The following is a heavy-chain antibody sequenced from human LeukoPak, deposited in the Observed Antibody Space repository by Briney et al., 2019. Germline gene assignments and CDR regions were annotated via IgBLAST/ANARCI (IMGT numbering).Heavy chain of an antibody. Sequence: GGSLRLSCAASGFTVSSNYMSWVRQAPGKGLEWVGRIRSKTDGGTTDYAAPVKGRFTISRDDSKTTLSLQMNSLKTGDTAVYYCTTTVGFGGLDYWGQGSLVTVSS. J-gene: IGHJ4*02. V-gene: IGHV3-15*01. CDR2: IRSKTDGGTT. D-gene: IGHD3-10*01. CDR3: TTTVGFGGLDY. CDR1: GFTVSSNY.